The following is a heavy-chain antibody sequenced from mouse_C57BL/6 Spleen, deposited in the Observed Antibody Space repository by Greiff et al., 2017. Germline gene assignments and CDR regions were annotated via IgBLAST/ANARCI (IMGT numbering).Heavy chain of an antibody. Sequence: VQLQQPGAELVMPGASVKLSCKASGYTFTSYWMHWVKQRPGQGLEWIGEIDPSDSYTNYNQKFKGKSTLTVDKSSSTAYMQLSSLTSEDSAVYYCARKENYDYDGFAYWGQGTLVTVSA. CDR3: ARKENYDYDGFAY. CDR1: GYTFTSYW. D-gene: IGHD2-4*01. V-gene: IGHV1-69*01. J-gene: IGHJ3*01. CDR2: IDPSDSYT.